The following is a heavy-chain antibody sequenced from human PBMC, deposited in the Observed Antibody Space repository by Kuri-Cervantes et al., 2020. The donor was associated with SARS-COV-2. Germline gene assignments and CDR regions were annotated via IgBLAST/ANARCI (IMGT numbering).Heavy chain of an antibody. D-gene: IGHD2-2*01. CDR1: GYSISSGYY. CDR2: FYHSGST. CDR3: ARGGGYQRSTFDY. J-gene: IGHJ4*02. Sequence: SETLSLTCTVSGYSISSGYYWGWIRQPPGKGLEWIGSFYHSGSTYYNPSLTSRVTISVDTSKNQFSLRLSSVTAADTAVYYCARGGGYQRSTFDYWGQGTLVTVSS. V-gene: IGHV4-38-2*02.